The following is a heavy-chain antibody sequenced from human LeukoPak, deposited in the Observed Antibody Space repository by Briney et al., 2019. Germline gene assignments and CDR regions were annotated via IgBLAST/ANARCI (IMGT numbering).Heavy chain of an antibody. CDR1: GGSFSGYY. CDR2: INHSGST. D-gene: IGHD1-1*01. CDR3: AGAELERLGDFDY. Sequence: SETLSLTCAVYGGSFSGYYWSWIRQPPGKGLEWIGEINHSGSTNYNPSLKSRVTISVDTSKNQFSLKLSSVTAADTAVYYCAGAELERLGDFDYWGQGTLVTVSS. J-gene: IGHJ4*02. V-gene: IGHV4-34*01.